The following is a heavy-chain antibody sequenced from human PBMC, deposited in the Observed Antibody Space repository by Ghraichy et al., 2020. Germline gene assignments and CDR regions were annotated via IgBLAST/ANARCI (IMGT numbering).Heavy chain of an antibody. J-gene: IGHJ4*02. Sequence: SETLSLTCAVYGGSFSGYYWSWIRQPPGKGLEWIGEINHSGSTNYNPSLKSRVTISVDTSKNQFSLKLSSVTAADTAVYYCARGLRLLDYWGQGTLVTVSS. D-gene: IGHD5-12*01. CDR1: GGSFSGYY. V-gene: IGHV4-34*01. CDR2: INHSGST. CDR3: ARGLRLLDY.